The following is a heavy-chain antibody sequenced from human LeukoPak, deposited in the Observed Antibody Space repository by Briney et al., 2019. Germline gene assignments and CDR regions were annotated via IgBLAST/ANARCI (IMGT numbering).Heavy chain of an antibody. CDR2: IYYTET. V-gene: IGHV4-59*02. Sequence: SETLFLTCTVSGGSVSDYYWSWIRQSPGKGLEWIGYIYYTETSYNPSLKSRVTISADTSKNQFSLKLYSVTAADTAVYYCATRKLGNDYWGQGTLVTVSS. CDR3: ATRKLGNDY. D-gene: IGHD7-27*01. J-gene: IGHJ4*02. CDR1: GGSVSDYY.